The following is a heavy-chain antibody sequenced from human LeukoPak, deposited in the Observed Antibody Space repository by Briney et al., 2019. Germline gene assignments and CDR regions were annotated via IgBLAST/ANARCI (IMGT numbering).Heavy chain of an antibody. CDR2: FYYSGST. D-gene: IGHD2-2*01. CDR1: GGSISSSGYY. J-gene: IGHJ6*03. CDR3: ASGVVVPAAFMDV. Sequence: SETLSLTCTVSGGSISSSGYYWGWIRQPPGKGLEWIGSFYYSGSTYYNPSLKSRVTISADTSKNQFSLKVSSVTAADTAVYYCASGVVVPAAFMDVWGKGTTVTVSS. V-gene: IGHV4-39*07.